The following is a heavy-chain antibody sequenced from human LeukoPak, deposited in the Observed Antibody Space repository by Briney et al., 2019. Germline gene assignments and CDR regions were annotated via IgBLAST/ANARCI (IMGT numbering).Heavy chain of an antibody. Sequence: GASVKVSCKVSGYTLTELSMHWVRQAPGKGLEWMGGFDPEDGETIYAQKFQGRVTMTEDTSTDTAYMELSSLRSEDTAVYYCATGPTYYYGSGSHRPWFDPWGQGTLVTVSS. CDR3: ATGPTYYYGSGSHRPWFDP. D-gene: IGHD3-10*01. J-gene: IGHJ5*02. CDR1: GYTLTELS. CDR2: FDPEDGET. V-gene: IGHV1-24*01.